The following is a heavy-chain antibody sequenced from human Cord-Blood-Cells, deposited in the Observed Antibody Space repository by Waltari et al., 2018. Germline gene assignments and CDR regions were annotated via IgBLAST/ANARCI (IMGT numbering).Heavy chain of an antibody. CDR1: GGTFSSYA. D-gene: IGHD6-25*01. V-gene: IGHV1-69*10. Sequence: QVQLVQSGAEVKKPGSSVKVSCKASGGTFSSYAISWVRQAPGQGLEWMGGISPSLGIANYAQKFQGRVTITADKATSTAYMELSSLRSEDTAVYYCARGAPGFNWFDPWGQGTLVTVSS. J-gene: IGHJ5*02. CDR2: ISPSLGIA. CDR3: ARGAPGFNWFDP.